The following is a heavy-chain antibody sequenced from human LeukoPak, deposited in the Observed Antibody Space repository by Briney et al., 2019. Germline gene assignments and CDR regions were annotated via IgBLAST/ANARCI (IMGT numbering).Heavy chain of an antibody. Sequence: GGSLRLSCAASGFTFSSYWVHWVRQAPGKGLVWVSRINSDGSSTSYADSVKGRFTISRDNAKNTLYLQMNSLRAEDTAVYYCARWRRVNYYYGMDVWGQGTTVTVSS. CDR1: GFTFSSYW. D-gene: IGHD3-3*01. J-gene: IGHJ6*02. CDR3: ARWRRVNYYYGMDV. V-gene: IGHV3-74*01. CDR2: INSDGSST.